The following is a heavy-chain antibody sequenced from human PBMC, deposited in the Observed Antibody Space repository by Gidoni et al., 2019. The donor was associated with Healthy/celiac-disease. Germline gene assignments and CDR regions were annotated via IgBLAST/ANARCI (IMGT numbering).Heavy chain of an antibody. CDR1: GYSFTSYW. Sequence: EVQLVQSGAEVKKPGESLKISCKGSGYSFTSYWLGWVRQMPGKGLEWLGIIYPGDPDTRYSPSFQGQVTISADKSISTAYLQWSSLKASDTAMYYCARGYGEHELQGYYYYGMDVWGQGTTVTVSS. CDR3: ARGYGEHELQGYYYYGMDV. J-gene: IGHJ6*02. D-gene: IGHD4-17*01. V-gene: IGHV5-51*01. CDR2: IYPGDPDT.